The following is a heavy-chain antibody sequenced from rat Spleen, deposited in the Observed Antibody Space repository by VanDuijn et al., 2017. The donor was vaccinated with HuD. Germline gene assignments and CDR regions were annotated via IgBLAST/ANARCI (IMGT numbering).Heavy chain of an antibody. CDR1: GFTFSDYY. J-gene: IGHJ3*01. D-gene: IGHD4-1*01. CDR2: ISYEGSGT. Sequence: EVQLVVSGGGVVQSGRSMKLSCAASGFTFSDYYMAWVRQAPKKGLEWVASISYEGSGTYYGDSVKGRFTISRDNPKSTLYLQMDSLRSEDTATYYCARHSSGYGLMDAWGQGTLVTVSS. V-gene: IGHV5-22*01. CDR3: ARHSSGYGLMDA.